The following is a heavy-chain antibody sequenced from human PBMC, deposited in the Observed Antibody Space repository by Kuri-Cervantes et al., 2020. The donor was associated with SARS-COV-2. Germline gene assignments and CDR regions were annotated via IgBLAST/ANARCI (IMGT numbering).Heavy chain of an antibody. D-gene: IGHD1-26*01. Sequence: GESLKISCAAFGFTFSSYSMNWVRQAPGKGLEWVSSISSSSSYIYYADSVKGRFTISRDNAKNSLYLQMNSLRAEDTAVYYCARVHKAGATYYYYYMDVWGKGTTVTVSS. V-gene: IGHV3-21*01. CDR3: ARVHKAGATYYYYYMDV. J-gene: IGHJ6*03. CDR1: GFTFSSYS. CDR2: ISSSSSYI.